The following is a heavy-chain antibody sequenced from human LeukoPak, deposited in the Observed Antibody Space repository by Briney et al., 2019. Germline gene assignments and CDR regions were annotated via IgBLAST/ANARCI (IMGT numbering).Heavy chain of an antibody. Sequence: SETLSLTCTVSGVTISSYYWSWIRQPAGKGLEWIGRIYTSGSTNYNPSLKSRVTMSVVTSKNQPCLELSSVTAADTEWSHCARKTWAYYYGSGSYRWFDPWGQGTLVTVSS. V-gene: IGHV4-4*07. CDR2: IYTSGST. D-gene: IGHD3-10*01. CDR1: GVTISSYY. J-gene: IGHJ5*02. CDR3: ARKTWAYYYGSGSYRWFDP.